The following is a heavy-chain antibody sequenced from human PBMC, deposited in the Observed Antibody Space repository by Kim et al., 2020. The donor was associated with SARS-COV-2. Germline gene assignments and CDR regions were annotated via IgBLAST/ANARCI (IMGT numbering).Heavy chain of an antibody. D-gene: IGHD1-1*01. CDR3: VRDHGSVQLDRLGSFDI. V-gene: IGHV3-74*01. J-gene: IGHJ3*02. CDR1: GFSFTTYW. CDR2: IISDESYT. Sequence: GGSLRLSCAASGFSFTTYWMHWVRQAPGKGLVWVSRIISDESYTDYADSVKGRFTISRDNAKNTLYLQMNSLTAEDTAMYYCVRDHGSVQLDRLGSFDI.